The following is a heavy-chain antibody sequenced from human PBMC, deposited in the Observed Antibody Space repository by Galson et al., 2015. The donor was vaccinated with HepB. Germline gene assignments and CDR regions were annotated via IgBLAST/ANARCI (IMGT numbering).Heavy chain of an antibody. J-gene: IGHJ4*02. CDR3: ARVDCSGGSCYTIDY. V-gene: IGHV3-33*01. CDR1: GFTFSSYG. Sequence: SLRLSCAASGFTFSSYGMHWVRQAPGKGLEWVAVIWYDGSNKYYADSVKGRFTISRDNSKNTLYLQMNSLRAEDTAVYYCARVDCSGGSCYTIDYWGQGTLVTVSS. CDR2: IWYDGSNK. D-gene: IGHD2-15*01.